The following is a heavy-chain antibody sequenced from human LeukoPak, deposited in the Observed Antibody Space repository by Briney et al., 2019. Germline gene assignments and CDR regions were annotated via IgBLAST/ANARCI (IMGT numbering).Heavy chain of an antibody. CDR1: GFTFSSYD. CDR2: ISDSGGNT. CDR3: AKKETVVSPGNYFDY. D-gene: IGHD4-23*01. V-gene: IGHV3-23*01. Sequence: PGGSLRLSCAASGFTFSSYDMNWVRQAPGKGLEWASAISDSGGNTYYADSVKGRFTISRDNAKNTLYLQMNSLRAEDTAVYYCAKKETVVSPGNYFDYWGQGTLVTVSS. J-gene: IGHJ4*02.